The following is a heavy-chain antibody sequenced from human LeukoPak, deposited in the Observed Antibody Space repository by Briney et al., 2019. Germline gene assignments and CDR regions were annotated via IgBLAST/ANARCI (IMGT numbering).Heavy chain of an antibody. CDR3: ARESGADPYYFDY. CDR1: GFTFSSAW. V-gene: IGHV3-74*03. D-gene: IGHD3-10*01. Sequence: PGGSLRLSCAASGFTFSSAWMHWVRQAPGTGLVWVSRITDDATTTYADSVRGRFTISRHNSKNTVYLQMNGLRPEDTAVYYCARESGADPYYFDYWGQGTLVTVSS. J-gene: IGHJ4*02. CDR2: ITDDATT.